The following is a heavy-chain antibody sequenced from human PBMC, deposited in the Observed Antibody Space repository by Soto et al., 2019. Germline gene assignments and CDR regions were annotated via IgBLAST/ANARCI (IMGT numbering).Heavy chain of an antibody. CDR3: ARVVVPAAIGETWFDP. D-gene: IGHD2-2*01. V-gene: IGHV4-30-2*01. CDR1: GGSISSGGYS. J-gene: IGHJ5*02. CDR2: IYHSGST. Sequence: VSGGSISSGGYSWSWIRQPPGKGLEWIGYIYHSGSTYYNPSLKSRVTISVDRSKNQFSLKLSSVTAADTAVYYCARVVVPAAIGETWFDPWGQGTLVTSPQ.